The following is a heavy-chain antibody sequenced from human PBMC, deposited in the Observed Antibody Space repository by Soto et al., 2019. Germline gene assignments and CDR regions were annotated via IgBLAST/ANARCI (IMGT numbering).Heavy chain of an antibody. CDR3: ARDPIGIQLGLVGGYFDY. D-gene: IGHD5-18*01. V-gene: IGHV1-69*08. Sequence: QVQLVQSGAEVKKPGSSVKVSCKASGGTFSSYTISWVRQAPGQGLEWMGRIIPILGIANYAQKFQGRVTMTAEKCTSTADLERSSLRSEDTDVYYCARDPIGIQLGLVGGYFDYWGQGTLVTVSS. CDR2: IIPILGIA. CDR1: GGTFSSYT. J-gene: IGHJ4*02.